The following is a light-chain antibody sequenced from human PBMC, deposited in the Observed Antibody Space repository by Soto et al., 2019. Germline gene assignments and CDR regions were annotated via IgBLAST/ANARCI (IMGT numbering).Light chain of an antibody. J-gene: IGKJ1*01. CDR1: QSISSY. V-gene: IGKV1-39*01. CDR3: QQSYITQWT. Sequence: DIQMTQSPSSLSASVGDSVTITCRASQSISSYLNWCQQKPGKAPKLLIYAASSLQTGVPPRFGGSASGTNFTLAISVLQAEDLATYYCQQSYITQWTFGQGTKGDI. CDR2: AAS.